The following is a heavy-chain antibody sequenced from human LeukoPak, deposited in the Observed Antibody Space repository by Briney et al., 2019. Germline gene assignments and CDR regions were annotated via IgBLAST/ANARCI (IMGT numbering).Heavy chain of an antibody. Sequence: GRSLRLSCEASGFAFSSYGMHWVRRAPGKGLEWVAVISFDGSDKYYADSVSGRFTISRDNSKKTLYVQMNSLRAEDTAVYYCAKDRAAMPTYYFDYWGQGALVTVSS. V-gene: IGHV3-30*18. CDR3: AKDRAAMPTYYFDY. J-gene: IGHJ4*02. D-gene: IGHD2-2*01. CDR2: ISFDGSDK. CDR1: GFAFSSYG.